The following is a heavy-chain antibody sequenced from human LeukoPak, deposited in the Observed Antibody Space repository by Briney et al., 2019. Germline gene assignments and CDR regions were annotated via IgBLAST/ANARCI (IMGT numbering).Heavy chain of an antibody. CDR3: AKVNYYHPYF. D-gene: IGHD3-22*01. CDR1: GFTFSSYW. V-gene: IGHV3-7*03. CDR2: IKQDGSEK. Sequence: GGSLRLSCAASGFTFSSYWMTWVRQAPGKGLEWVANIKQDGSEKYYVDSVKGRFTISRDNAKNSLYLQMNSLRVDDTAVYFCAKVNYYHPYFWGQGTLVTVSS. J-gene: IGHJ4*02.